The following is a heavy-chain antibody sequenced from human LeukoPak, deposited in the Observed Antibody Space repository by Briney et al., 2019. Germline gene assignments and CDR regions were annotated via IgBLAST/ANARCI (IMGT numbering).Heavy chain of an antibody. CDR2: ISAYNGNT. Sequence: GASVKVSCKASGYTFTSYGISWVRQAPGQGLEWMGWISAYNGNTNYAQKLQGRVTMTTDTSTSTAYMELRSLRSDDTAVYYCASHSSGWYGYYYYMDVWGKGTTVTISS. CDR3: ASHSSGWYGYYYYMDV. D-gene: IGHD6-19*01. CDR1: GYTFTSYG. J-gene: IGHJ6*03. V-gene: IGHV1-18*01.